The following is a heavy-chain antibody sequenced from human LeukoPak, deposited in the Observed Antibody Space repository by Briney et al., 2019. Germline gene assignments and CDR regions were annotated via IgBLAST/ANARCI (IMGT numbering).Heavy chain of an antibody. V-gene: IGHV3-30-3*01. CDR1: GFTFSMSA. J-gene: IGHJ4*02. CDR3: ARGRAGIAAAGFDY. D-gene: IGHD6-13*01. CDR2: ISFDGGNK. Sequence: PGGSLRLSCATSGFTFSMSAMHWVRLAPGKGLDWVAVISFDGGNKFYADSVKGRFSISRDNSKNTLYLQMNCLGLDDTAVYFCARGRAGIAAAGFDYWGQGTLVTVSS.